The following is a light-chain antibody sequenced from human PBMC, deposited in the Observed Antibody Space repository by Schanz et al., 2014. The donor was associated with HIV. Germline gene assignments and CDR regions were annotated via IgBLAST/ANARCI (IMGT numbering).Light chain of an antibody. CDR1: SGHSTYA. J-gene: IGLJ3*02. CDR3: QTWDTGIRV. V-gene: IGLV4-69*01. Sequence: QSVLTQSPSASASLGASVKLTCTLSSGHSTYAIAWHQQQPEKGPRFLMNLNSDGSHNKGDGIPDRFSGTSSGAERYLTISSRQSEDEADYYCQTWDTGIRVFGGGTKLTVL. CDR2: LNSDGSH.